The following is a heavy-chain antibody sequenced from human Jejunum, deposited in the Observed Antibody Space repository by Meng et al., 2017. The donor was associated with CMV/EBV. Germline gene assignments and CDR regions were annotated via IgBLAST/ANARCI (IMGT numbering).Heavy chain of an antibody. D-gene: IGHD4-23*01. J-gene: IGHJ4*02. Sequence: GYTVNTYGIGGARQMPWKGLEWMGIIYPGDSDTRYSPSFQGQVTISADKSISTAYLQWSSLKASDTAIYHCGRQSHRYGGNYPFEFWGQGTLVTVSS. CDR2: IYPGDSDT. V-gene: IGHV5-51*01. CDR1: GYTVNTYG. CDR3: GRQSHRYGGNYPFEF.